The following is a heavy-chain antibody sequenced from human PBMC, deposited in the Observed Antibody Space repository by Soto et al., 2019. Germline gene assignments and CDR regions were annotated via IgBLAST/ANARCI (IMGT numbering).Heavy chain of an antibody. J-gene: IGHJ4*02. Sequence: PSETLSLTCAVYGGSFSGYYWSWIRQPPGKGLEWIGEINHSGSTNYNPSLKSRVTISVDTSKNQFSLKLSSVTAADTAVYYCARGWYQLPYKYWGQGTLVTVSS. V-gene: IGHV4-34*01. CDR3: ARGWYQLPYKY. D-gene: IGHD2-2*02. CDR2: INHSGST. CDR1: GGSFSGYY.